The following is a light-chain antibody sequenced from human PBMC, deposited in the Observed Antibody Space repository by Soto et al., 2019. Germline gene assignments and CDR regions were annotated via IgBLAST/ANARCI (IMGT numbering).Light chain of an antibody. CDR1: QGVYNNH. CDR3: QQYGSSPPFT. Sequence: EVVLTQSPGTLSLSPGERAILSCRASQGVYNNHLAWYQQKPGQAPRLLIYGASTRAAGIPDRFSGSGSGTDFTLTISRLEPEDFAVYCCQQYGSSPPFTFGQGTKLEIK. J-gene: IGKJ2*01. CDR2: GAS. V-gene: IGKV3-20*01.